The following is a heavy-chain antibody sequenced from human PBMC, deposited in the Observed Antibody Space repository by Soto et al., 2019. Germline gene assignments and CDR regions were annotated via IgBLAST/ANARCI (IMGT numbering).Heavy chain of an antibody. CDR3: AREVWFHFDY. V-gene: IGHV4-30-4*08. Sequence: SETLSLTCTVSSGSISSGGYYWSWIRQHPGKGLEWIGYIYYSGSTYYNPSLKSRVTISVDTSKNQFSLKLSSVTAADTAVYYCAREVWFHFDYWGQGTLVTVSS. CDR1: SGSISSGGYY. J-gene: IGHJ4*02. CDR2: IYYSGST. D-gene: IGHD3-10*01.